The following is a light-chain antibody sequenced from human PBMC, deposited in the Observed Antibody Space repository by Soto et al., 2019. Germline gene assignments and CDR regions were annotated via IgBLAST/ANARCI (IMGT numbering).Light chain of an antibody. J-gene: IGKJ1*01. Sequence: EIVLTQSPGTLSLSPGERATLSCRASQSISSGYLAWYQQKPGQAPRLLIYGASSRATGIPDRFSASGSGTHFPLTISRLEPEDFAVYYCQQYGTSPFGQGTKVEIK. CDR3: QQYGTSP. V-gene: IGKV3-20*01. CDR1: QSISSGY. CDR2: GAS.